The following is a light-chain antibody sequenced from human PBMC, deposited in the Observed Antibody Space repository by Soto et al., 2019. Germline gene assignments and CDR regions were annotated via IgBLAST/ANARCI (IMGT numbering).Light chain of an antibody. Sequence: EIVLTQSPGTLSLSPGERATFSCRASQNIDSAYLAWYQQKPGQAPRLVIYATTYRATGIPDRFSGSGSGTDLTLTISRLEPEDFAVYFCQQFDTSPRTFGQGTKV. J-gene: IGKJ1*01. CDR3: QQFDTSPRT. CDR1: QNIDSAY. V-gene: IGKV3-20*01. CDR2: ATT.